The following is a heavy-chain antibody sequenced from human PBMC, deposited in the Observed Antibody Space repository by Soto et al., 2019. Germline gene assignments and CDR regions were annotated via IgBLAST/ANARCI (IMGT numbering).Heavy chain of an antibody. J-gene: IGHJ4*02. CDR3: AKDWGVDSCYLVWFWPRN. D-gene: IGHD2-15*01. CDR2: ISGSGGST. Sequence: EVQLLESGGGLVQPGGSLRLSCAASGFTFSSYAMSWVRQSPGKGLEWVSAISGSGGSTYYADSVKGRFTISRDNSKNTVYLQRNSQRADDTAVYYCAKDWGVDSCYLVWFWPRNWGQGTLVTVSS. CDR1: GFTFSSYA. V-gene: IGHV3-23*01.